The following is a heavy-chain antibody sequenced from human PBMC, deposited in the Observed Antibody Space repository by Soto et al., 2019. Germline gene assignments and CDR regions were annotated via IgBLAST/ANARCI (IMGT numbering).Heavy chain of an antibody. CDR2: ISYDGSNK. V-gene: IGHV3-30*03. Sequence: QVQLVESWGGVVQPGRSLRLSCAASGFTFSSYGMHWVRQAPGKGLEWVAVISYDGSNKYYADSVKGRFTISRDNSKNTLYLKMNSLRAEDTAVYYCARSPYSVSYLAYCDYWGQGTLVTVSS. J-gene: IGHJ4*02. CDR3: ARSPYSVSYLAYCDY. CDR1: GFTFSSYG. D-gene: IGHD1-26*01.